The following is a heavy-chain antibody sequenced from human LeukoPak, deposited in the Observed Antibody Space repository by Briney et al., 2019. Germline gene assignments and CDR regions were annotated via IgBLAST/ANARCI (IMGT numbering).Heavy chain of an antibody. Sequence: SVKVSCKASGSTFSSYAISWVRQAPGQGLEWMGGIIPIFGTANYAQKFQGRVTITTDESTSTAYMEMSSLRSEDTAVYYCARGPQWLALYYFDYWGQGTLVTVSS. V-gene: IGHV1-69*05. CDR2: IIPIFGTA. CDR3: ARGPQWLALYYFDY. J-gene: IGHJ4*02. CDR1: GSTFSSYA. D-gene: IGHD6-19*01.